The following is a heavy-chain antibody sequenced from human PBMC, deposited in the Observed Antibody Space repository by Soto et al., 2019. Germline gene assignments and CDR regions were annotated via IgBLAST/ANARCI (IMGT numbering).Heavy chain of an antibody. CDR3: ARGPGSRYQLLFWFDP. D-gene: IGHD2-2*01. CDR2: ICSSGSTI. V-gene: IGHV3-48*03. CDR1: GFTFSSYE. J-gene: IGHJ5*02. Sequence: GGSLRLSCAASGFTFSSYEMNWVRQAPGKGLEWVSYICSSGSTIYYADSVKGRFTISRDNAKNSLYLQMNSLRAEDTAVYYCARGPGSRYQLLFWFDPWGQGTLVTVSS.